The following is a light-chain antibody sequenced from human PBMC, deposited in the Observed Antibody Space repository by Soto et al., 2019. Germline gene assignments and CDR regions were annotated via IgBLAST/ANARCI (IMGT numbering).Light chain of an antibody. J-gene: IGKJ4*01. CDR3: QQFNSYLLT. CDR1: QGISSA. V-gene: IGKV1-13*02. CDR2: DAS. Sequence: AIQLTQSPSSLSASVGARVTITCRASQGISSALAWYQQKPGKAPKLLIYDASSLESGVPSRFSGSGSGTDFALTISSLQPEDVATYYCQQFNSYLLTFGGGTKVEIK.